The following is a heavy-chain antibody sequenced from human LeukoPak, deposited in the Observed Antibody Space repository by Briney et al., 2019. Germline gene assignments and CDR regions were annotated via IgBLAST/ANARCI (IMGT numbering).Heavy chain of an antibody. V-gene: IGHV3-11*01. Sequence: GRSLRLSCAASGFTFSDYYMSWIRQAPGKGLEWVSYISSSGSTLYYADSVKGRITISRDNAKNSLYLQMNSLRAEDTAVYYCARRRYNWNAIDYWGQGTLVTVSS. J-gene: IGHJ4*02. CDR1: GFTFSDYY. CDR2: ISSSGSTL. D-gene: IGHD1-20*01. CDR3: ARRRYNWNAIDY.